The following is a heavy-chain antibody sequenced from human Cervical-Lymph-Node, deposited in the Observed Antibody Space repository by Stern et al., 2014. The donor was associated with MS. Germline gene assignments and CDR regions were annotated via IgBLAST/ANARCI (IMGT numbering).Heavy chain of an antibody. J-gene: IGHJ4*02. Sequence: QVQLVESGAEVRQPGASVKISCRASGYTFTDHYIHWMRQAPGQGLEWMAITEPSGCRASGAQRFKCRVLMTRGTSTATVYMELSNLTSEDTAVYYWARDGPPIHVAAAGTFFDFWGQGTLVTVSS. D-gene: IGHD6-13*01. CDR3: ARDGPPIHVAAAGTFFDF. CDR2: TEPSGCRA. V-gene: IGHV1-46*01. CDR1: GYTFTDHY.